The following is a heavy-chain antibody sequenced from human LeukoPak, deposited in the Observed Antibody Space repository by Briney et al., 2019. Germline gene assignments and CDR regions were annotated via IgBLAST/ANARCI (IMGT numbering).Heavy chain of an antibody. J-gene: IGHJ4*02. D-gene: IGHD2-8*02. CDR2: IFPGGGEI. CDR1: GFTFSTFA. CDR3: ATYRQVLLPFES. V-gene: IGHV3-23*01. Sequence: GGSLRLSCAASGFTFSTFAMIWVRRPPGKGLEWVPSIFPGGGEIHYADSVRGRFTISRDNSKSTLSLQMNSLRAEDTAIYYCATYRQVLLPFESWGQGTLVTVSS.